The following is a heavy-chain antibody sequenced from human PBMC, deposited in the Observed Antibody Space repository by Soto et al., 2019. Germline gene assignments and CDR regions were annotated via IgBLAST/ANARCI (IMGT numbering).Heavy chain of an antibody. J-gene: IGHJ6*02. CDR2: IIPIFGTA. CDR1: GGTFSSYA. D-gene: IGHD3-22*01. V-gene: IGHV1-69*13. Sequence: SVKVSCKASGGTFSSYAISWVRQAPGEGREWRGGIIPIFGTANYAQKFRGRVTITADESTSTAYMELSSLRSEDTAVYYCARAGYYDSSGYNHYYYYGMDVWGQGTTVTVSS. CDR3: ARAGYYDSSGYNHYYYYGMDV.